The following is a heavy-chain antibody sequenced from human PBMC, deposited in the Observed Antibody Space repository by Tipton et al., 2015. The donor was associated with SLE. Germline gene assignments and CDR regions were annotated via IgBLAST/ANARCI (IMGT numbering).Heavy chain of an antibody. D-gene: IGHD4-23*01. CDR2: VSPGGTNT. J-gene: IGHJ6*03. CDR3: ARWGVEYLVTNGNHHYYMDV. CDR1: GLTFAHFA. V-gene: IGHV3-20*04. Sequence: SLRLSCVASGLTFAHFAMSWVRQAPGRGLEWVAVVSPGGTNTYYPDSVKGRFIVSRANAKNSLSLQMNSLRAEDTALYYCARWGVEYLVTNGNHHYYMDVWGTGTTVTISS.